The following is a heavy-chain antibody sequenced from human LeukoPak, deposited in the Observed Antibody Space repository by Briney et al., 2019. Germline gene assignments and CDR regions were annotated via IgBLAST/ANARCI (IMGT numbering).Heavy chain of an antibody. CDR2: ISWNSGSI. CDR1: GFTFDDYA. V-gene: IGHV3-9*01. CDR3: ARGLNYYYYGMDV. J-gene: IGHJ6*02. Sequence: PGGSLRLSCAASGFTFDDYAMHWVRQAPGKGLEWVSGISWNSGSIGYADSVKGRFTISRDNAKNSLYLQMNSLRAEDTAVYYCARGLNYYYYGMDVWGQGTTVTVSS. D-gene: IGHD5/OR15-5a*01.